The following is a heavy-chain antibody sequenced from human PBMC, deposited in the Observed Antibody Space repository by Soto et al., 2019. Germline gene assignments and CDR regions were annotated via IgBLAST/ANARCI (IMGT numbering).Heavy chain of an antibody. D-gene: IGHD2-15*01. J-gene: IGHJ5*02. V-gene: IGHV4-34*01. CDR2: INHSGST. CDR1: GGSFSGYS. Sequence: SETLSLTCAVYGGSFSGYSWTWIRQPPGTGLEWIGEINHSGSTNYNPSLKSRVTISVDTSKNQFSLKLTSVTAADTAVYYCARGQDIRGDWFDPWGQGTLVTVSS. CDR3: ARGQDIRGDWFDP.